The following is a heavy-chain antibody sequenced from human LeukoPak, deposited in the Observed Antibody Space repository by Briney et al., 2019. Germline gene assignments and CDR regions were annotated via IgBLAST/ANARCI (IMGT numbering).Heavy chain of an antibody. CDR3: ASHYYTGYSSSLGY. Sequence: PSETLSLTCTVSGGSISSSSYYWGWIRQPPEKGLEWIASIYYSGSTYYNPSLKSRVTISVDTSKNQFSLKLSSVTAADTAVYYCASHYYTGYSSSLGYWGQGTLVTVSS. D-gene: IGHD6-13*01. V-gene: IGHV4-39*07. CDR2: IYYSGST. CDR1: GGSISSSSYY. J-gene: IGHJ4*02.